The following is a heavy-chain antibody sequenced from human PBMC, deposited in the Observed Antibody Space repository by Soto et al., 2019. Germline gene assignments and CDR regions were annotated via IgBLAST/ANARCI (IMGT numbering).Heavy chain of an antibody. CDR1: GTTFSTFA. V-gene: IGHV1-69*01. CDR3: AGHGYEDSDRDYYFDD. Sequence: QVQLVQSGAEVKKPASSVKVSCKSSGTTFSTFAFSWVRQAPGQGLEWTGGIIPIFGTPNYAQRFEGRVTITADESTSTAYMELSSLKSDDTAVYYCAGHGYEDSDRDYYFDDWGQGTLVTVSS. D-gene: IGHD5-12*01. CDR2: IIPIFGTP. J-gene: IGHJ4*02.